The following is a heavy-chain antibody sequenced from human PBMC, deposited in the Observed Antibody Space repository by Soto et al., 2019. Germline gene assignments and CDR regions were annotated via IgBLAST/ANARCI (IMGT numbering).Heavy chain of an antibody. J-gene: IGHJ4*02. V-gene: IGHV4-59*01. CDR2: IYYTGST. CDR1: GSSISPFY. CDR3: TRVGGYYGDYPNFDY. Sequence: SETLSLTCTVSGSSISPFYWSWIRQPPGKGLEWIGYIYYTGSTNYNPSLKSRVTLSLGTSRNRLSLKLRSVTAADTAVYYCTRVGGYYGDYPNFDYWGPGTLVTVSS. D-gene: IGHD4-17*01.